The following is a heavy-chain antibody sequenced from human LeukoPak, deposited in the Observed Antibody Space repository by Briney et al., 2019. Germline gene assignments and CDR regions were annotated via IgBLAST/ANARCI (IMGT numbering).Heavy chain of an antibody. CDR1: GYSFTSYW. D-gene: IGHD6-19*01. CDR3: ARHVAGGGPYYYYYYMDV. J-gene: IGHJ6*03. CDR2: IYPGDSDT. Sequence: GESLKISCKSSGYSFTSYWIGWVRQMPGKGLEWMGIIYPGDSDTRYSPSFQGQVTISADKSISTAYPQWSSLKASDTAMYYCARHVAGGGPYYYYYYMDVWGKGTTVTISS. V-gene: IGHV5-51*01.